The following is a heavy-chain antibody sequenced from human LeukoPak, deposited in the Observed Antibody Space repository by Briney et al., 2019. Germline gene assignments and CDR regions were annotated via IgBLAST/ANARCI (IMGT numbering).Heavy chain of an antibody. J-gene: IGHJ4*02. Sequence: GGSLRLSCAASGFTFNSYWMHWVRKAPGKGVEWVANIKQEGSEKYYVDSVKGRFTISRDNAKNSVYLQMDSLRAEDTAVYYCAKGRSASKWFGEFWGQGTLVTVSS. D-gene: IGHD3-10*01. CDR3: AKGRSASKWFGEF. CDR1: GFTFNSYW. V-gene: IGHV3-7*01. CDR2: IKQEGSEK.